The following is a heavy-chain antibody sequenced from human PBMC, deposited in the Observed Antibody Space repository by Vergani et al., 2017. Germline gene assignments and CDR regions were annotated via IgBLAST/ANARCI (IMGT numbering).Heavy chain of an antibody. CDR2: IYPGDSDT. CDR1: GYSFTSYW. Sequence: EVQLVQSGAEVKKPGESLKISCKGSGYSFTSYWIGWVRQMPGKGLEWMGIIYPGDSDTRYSPSFQGQVTISADKSISTAYLQWSSLEASDTAMYYCARHFRHYGDYEVDAFDIWGQGTMVTVSS. D-gene: IGHD4-17*01. J-gene: IGHJ3*02. CDR3: ARHFRHYGDYEVDAFDI. V-gene: IGHV5-51*01.